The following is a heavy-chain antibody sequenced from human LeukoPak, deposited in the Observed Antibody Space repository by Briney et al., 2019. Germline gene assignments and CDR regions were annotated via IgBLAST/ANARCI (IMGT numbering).Heavy chain of an antibody. CDR3: AKNSWFGELFLKDAFDI. V-gene: IGHV3-23*01. J-gene: IGHJ3*02. Sequence: GGSLRLSCAASGFTFSSYAMSWVRQAPGKGLEWVSAISGSGGSTYYADSVKGRFTISRDNSKNTLYLQMNSLRAEDTAVYYCAKNSWFGELFLKDAFDIWGQGTMVTVSS. CDR1: GFTFSSYA. D-gene: IGHD3-10*01. CDR2: ISGSGGST.